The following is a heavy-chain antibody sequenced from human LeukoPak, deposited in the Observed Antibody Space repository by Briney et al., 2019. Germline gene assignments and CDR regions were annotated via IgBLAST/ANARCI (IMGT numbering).Heavy chain of an antibody. V-gene: IGHV3-23*01. Sequence: GGSLRLSCAASGFTFSSYAMSWVRQAPGKGLDWVSSISGSGGSYADSVKGRFTISRDNSKNTLYLQMNSLRAEDTAVYYCAKDPGCTSTSCYDYFDYWGQGTLVTVSS. J-gene: IGHJ4*02. CDR3: AKDPGCTSTSCYDYFDY. D-gene: IGHD2-2*01. CDR1: GFTFSSYA. CDR2: ISGSGGS.